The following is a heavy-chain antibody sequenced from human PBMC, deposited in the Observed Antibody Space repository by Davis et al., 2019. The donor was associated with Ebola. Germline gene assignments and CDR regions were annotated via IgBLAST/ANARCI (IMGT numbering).Heavy chain of an antibody. Sequence: ASVKVSCKASGYTFTSYYMHWVRQAPGQGLEWMGIINPSGCSTSYAQKFQGRVTMTRDTSTSTVYMELSSLRSEDTPVYYCARAAPHRGGWYADGMDVWGQGTTVTVSS. CDR3: ARAAPHRGGWYADGMDV. CDR1: GYTFTSYY. D-gene: IGHD6-19*01. CDR2: INPSGCST. J-gene: IGHJ6*02. V-gene: IGHV1-46*01.